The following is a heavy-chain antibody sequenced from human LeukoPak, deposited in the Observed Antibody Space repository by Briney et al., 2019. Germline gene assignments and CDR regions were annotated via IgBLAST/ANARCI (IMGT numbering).Heavy chain of an antibody. CDR3: ARAGGWAREDYKDDAFHI. CDR1: GYTFTNCG. V-gene: IGHV1-18*01. CDR2: ISAYNGNT. J-gene: IGHJ3*02. Sequence: ASVKVSCKASGYTFTNCGITWVRQAPGQGLEWMGWISAYNGNTNYAQSLQGRVTMTTDTSTSTAYMELRSLRSDDTAVYYCARAGGWAREDYKDDAFHIWGQGTMVTVSS. D-gene: IGHD6-19*01.